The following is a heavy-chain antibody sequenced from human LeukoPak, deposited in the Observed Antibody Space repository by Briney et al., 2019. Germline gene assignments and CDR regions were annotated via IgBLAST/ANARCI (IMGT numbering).Heavy chain of an antibody. J-gene: IGHJ3*02. CDR2: IYTSGST. CDR1: GGSISSYY. Sequence: SETLSLTCTVSGGSISSYYWSWIRQPAGKGLEWIGRIYTSGSTNYNPSLKSRVTISVDTSKNQFSLKLSSVTAADTAVYYCAREPVSGYSYGLEQDAFDIWGQGTMVTVSS. D-gene: IGHD5-18*01. V-gene: IGHV4-4*07. CDR3: AREPVSGYSYGLEQDAFDI.